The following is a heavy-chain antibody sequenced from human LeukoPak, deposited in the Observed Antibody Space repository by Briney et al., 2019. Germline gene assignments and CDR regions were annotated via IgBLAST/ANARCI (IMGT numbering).Heavy chain of an antibody. CDR2: FDPEDGET. J-gene: IGHJ3*02. Sequence: ASVKVSCKVSGYTLTEMSIHWVRQAPGGAVEWMGGFDPEDGETVYAPKFQGRVTMTEDTSADTAYMELSSLRSDDTALYYCARVWQYSRSSGAFDIWGQGTMVTVSS. V-gene: IGHV1-24*01. D-gene: IGHD6-6*01. CDR1: GYTLTEMS. CDR3: ARVWQYSRSSGAFDI.